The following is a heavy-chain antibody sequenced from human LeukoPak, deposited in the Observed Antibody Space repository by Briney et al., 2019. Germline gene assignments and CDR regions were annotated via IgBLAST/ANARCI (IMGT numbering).Heavy chain of an antibody. D-gene: IGHD2-15*01. Sequence: GGSLRFSCAALGFSFRSYAIAWVRQAPGKGLEWVALISHDGNKKYYADSLKGRFTPPRDHSKTTVYLQMSSLRAEDPSLYYCAKDKTFVGWDYFAGCGQARLVTAYS. CDR2: ISHDGNKK. V-gene: IGHV3-30*18. CDR3: AKDKTFVGWDYFAG. CDR1: GFSFRSYA. J-gene: IGHJ4*02.